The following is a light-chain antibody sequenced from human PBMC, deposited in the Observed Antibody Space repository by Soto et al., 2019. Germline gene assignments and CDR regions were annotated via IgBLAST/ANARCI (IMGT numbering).Light chain of an antibody. Sequence: IQLTQSPSSLSASVGDRDTITCRASPAIASFLAWYQQKPGTAPKLLIYDAATLQSGVPSRFSGSRSGTEYTLTIGSLQPEDFATYYCQQLNGSPWTFGRGTKVEI. CDR2: DAA. CDR3: QQLNGSPWT. J-gene: IGKJ1*01. V-gene: IGKV1-9*01. CDR1: PAIASF.